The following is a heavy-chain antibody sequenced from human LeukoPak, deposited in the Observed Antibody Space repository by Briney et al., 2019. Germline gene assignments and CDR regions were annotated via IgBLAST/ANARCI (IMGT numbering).Heavy chain of an antibody. J-gene: IGHJ4*02. Sequence: ASAKVSCKASGYTFTSYYMRWVRQAPGHGLEWMGIINPGGGSTKYPQKFQGRITMTRDTSTSTVYMELSSLRSEDTAVYYCARDRGSYSSSSSDYWGQGTLVTVSS. V-gene: IGHV1-46*01. D-gene: IGHD6-6*01. CDR3: ARDRGSYSSSSSDY. CDR2: INPGGGST. CDR1: GYTFTSYY.